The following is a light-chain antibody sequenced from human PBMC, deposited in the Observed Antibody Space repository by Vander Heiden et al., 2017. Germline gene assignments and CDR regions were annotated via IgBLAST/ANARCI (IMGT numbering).Light chain of an antibody. Sequence: DIQMTQSPSPLSASVGDRVTITCRASQSIDRFLNWYQHKPGKAPTLLIHAVSNLQSAVPSRFSGSGSGTDFTLTISSLQPEDFATYYCHQSYAPESTFGPGTQMEIK. J-gene: IGKJ2*01. V-gene: IGKV1-39*01. CDR3: HQSYAPEST. CDR2: AVS. CDR1: QSIDRF.